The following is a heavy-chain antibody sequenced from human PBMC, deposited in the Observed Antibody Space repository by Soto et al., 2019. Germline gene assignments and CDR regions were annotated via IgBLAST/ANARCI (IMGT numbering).Heavy chain of an antibody. CDR2: IFASGRT. CDR1: GGSISNDR. J-gene: IGHJ4*02. Sequence: SETLSLTCTVSGGSISNDRWSWVRQPAGKGLEWIGRIFASGRTNYNPSLQSRVTMSVDTSKNQFSLTMTSLAAADTAVYYCTRGTFATTAPFYWGQGIPVTV. D-gene: IGHD4-17*01. CDR3: TRGTFATTAPFY. V-gene: IGHV4-4*07.